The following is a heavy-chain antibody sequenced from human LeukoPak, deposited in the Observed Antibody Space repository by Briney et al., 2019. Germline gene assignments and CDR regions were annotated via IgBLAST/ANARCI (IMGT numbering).Heavy chain of an antibody. D-gene: IGHD6-6*01. V-gene: IGHV5-51*01. CDR1: GDRFTNYW. J-gene: IGHJ5*02. Sequence: GESLKISCKASGDRFTNYWIGWVRQMPGKGLEWMGISDPGDSDTRYSPSIQGQVTISVDKSISTAYLQWSSLKASPTAIYYCARLVAPRPDTWFDRWGQGTLVTVSS. CDR2: SDPGDSDT. CDR3: ARLVAPRPDTWFDR.